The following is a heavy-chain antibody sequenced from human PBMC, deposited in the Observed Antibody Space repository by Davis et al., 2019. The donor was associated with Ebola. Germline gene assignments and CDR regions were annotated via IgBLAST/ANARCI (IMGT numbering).Heavy chain of an antibody. V-gene: IGHV3-23*01. D-gene: IGHD3-22*01. CDR2: ISGRSGRT. J-gene: IGHJ4*02. CDR3: VRLVGPN. Sequence: PGGSLRLSCAVSGFTFSTCGLSWVRQALGKGLEWVSAISGRSGRTYFADSVKGRFTISRDDSKNTLYLEMNSLRDEDTAVYYCVRLVGPNWCQGTLVAVSS. CDR1: GFTFSTCG.